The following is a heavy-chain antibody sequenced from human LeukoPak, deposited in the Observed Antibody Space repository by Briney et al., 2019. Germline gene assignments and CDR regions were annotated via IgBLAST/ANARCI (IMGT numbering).Heavy chain of an antibody. CDR1: GYTFTSYD. Sequence: ASVKVSCKASGYTFTSYDINWVRQATGQGLEWMGRIIPILGIANYAQKFQGRVTITADKSTSTAYMELSSLRSEDTAVYYCARDQEQWLINWFDPWGQGTLVTVSS. J-gene: IGHJ5*02. D-gene: IGHD6-19*01. V-gene: IGHV1-69*04. CDR3: ARDQEQWLINWFDP. CDR2: IIPILGIA.